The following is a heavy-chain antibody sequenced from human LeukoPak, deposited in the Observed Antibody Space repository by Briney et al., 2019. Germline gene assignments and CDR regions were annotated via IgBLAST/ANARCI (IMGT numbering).Heavy chain of an antibody. D-gene: IGHD3-10*01. V-gene: IGHV3-43*01. CDR2: ISWDGGST. Sequence: GGSLGLSCAASGFTFDDYTMHWVRQAPGKGLEWVSLISWDGGSTYYADSVKGRFTISRDNSKNSLYLQMNSLRTEDTALYYCAKDSGGDYFDYWGQGTLVTVSS. CDR3: AKDSGGDYFDY. J-gene: IGHJ4*02. CDR1: GFTFDDYT.